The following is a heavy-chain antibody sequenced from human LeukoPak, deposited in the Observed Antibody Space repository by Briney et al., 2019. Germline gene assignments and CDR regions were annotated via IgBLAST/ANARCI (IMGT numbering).Heavy chain of an antibody. V-gene: IGHV5-51*01. J-gene: IGHJ4*02. Sequence: GESLKISCKASGQKLSGYWICSVRQVPGKGLEWMGIIYPGDSATTYSPSFQGQVTISGDKSITTVYLQWSSLKASDTALYYCVKKGGVTSSTYFNYFESWGQGTLVTVSS. CDR1: GQKLSGYW. D-gene: IGHD6-13*01. CDR3: VKKGGVTSSTYFNYFES. CDR2: IYPGDSAT.